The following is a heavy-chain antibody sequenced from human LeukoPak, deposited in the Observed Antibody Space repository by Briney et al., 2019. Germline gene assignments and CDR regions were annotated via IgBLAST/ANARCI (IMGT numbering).Heavy chain of an antibody. Sequence: ASVKVSCKASGYTFTIYDINWVRQVTGQGLVWMGWMNPNSGNTGYAQKFQGRVTITRNTSISTAYMELSSLRSEDTAVYYCARGHRVVVPAAIHYYYYMDVWGKGTTVTVSS. CDR1: GYTFTIYD. J-gene: IGHJ6*03. D-gene: IGHD2-2*01. CDR3: ARGHRVVVPAAIHYYYYMDV. V-gene: IGHV1-8*03. CDR2: MNPNSGNT.